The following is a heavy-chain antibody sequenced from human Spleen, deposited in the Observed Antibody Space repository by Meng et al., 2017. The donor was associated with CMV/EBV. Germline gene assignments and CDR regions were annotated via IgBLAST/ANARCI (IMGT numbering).Heavy chain of an antibody. Sequence: KVSCKASGGTFSSYAISWVRQAPGQGLEWMGGIIPIFGTANYAQKFQGRVTITTDESTSTAYVELSSLRSEDTAVYYCARDPTDGFDPWGQGTLVTVSS. D-gene: IGHD1-14*01. CDR2: IIPIFGTA. CDR3: ARDPTDGFDP. V-gene: IGHV1-69*05. CDR1: GGTFSSYA. J-gene: IGHJ5*02.